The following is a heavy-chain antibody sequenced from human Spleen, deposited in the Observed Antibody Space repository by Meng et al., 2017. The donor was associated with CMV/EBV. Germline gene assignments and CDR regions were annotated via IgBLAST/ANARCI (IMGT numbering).Heavy chain of an antibody. Sequence: GESLKISCVASGFTFSSYDMHWVRQARGKGLEWVSAIGATGDTYYAGSVKGRFTISRDNAKNSLYLQMNSLRAEDTAVYYCARNPGVGWNDVRDYWGQGTLVTVSS. V-gene: IGHV3-13*01. CDR3: ARNPGVGWNDVRDY. CDR1: GFTFSSYD. D-gene: IGHD1-1*01. CDR2: IGATGDT. J-gene: IGHJ4*02.